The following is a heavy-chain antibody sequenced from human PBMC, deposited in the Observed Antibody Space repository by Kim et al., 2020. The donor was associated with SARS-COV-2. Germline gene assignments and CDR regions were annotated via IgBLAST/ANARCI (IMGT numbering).Heavy chain of an antibody. CDR2: IDWDGDK. D-gene: IGHD6-13*01. Sequence: SGPTLVNPTQTLTLTCTFSGFSLSTSGVCVSWIRQPPGKALEWLARIDWDGDKHYSRSLKTRLTISKDTSKNQVVLTMTNMDPVDTGTYYCARIVGISSRGDYWGQGTLVTVSS. J-gene: IGHJ4*02. CDR1: GFSLSTSGVC. V-gene: IGHV2-70*11. CDR3: ARIVGISSRGDY.